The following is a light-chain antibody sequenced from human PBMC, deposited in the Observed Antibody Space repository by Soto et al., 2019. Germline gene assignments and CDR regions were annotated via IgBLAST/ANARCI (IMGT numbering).Light chain of an antibody. CDR1: QTIGSW. V-gene: IGKV1-5*01. CDR2: DAS. J-gene: IGKJ1*01. CDR3: LCYITYPWT. Sequence: DIQMTQSPSTLSASVGDRVTVTCRASQTIGSWLAWYQQKAGKAPTLLIYDASTLQSGVPSRFSGSGSGTEFSLTISSLQPEDFATYYCLCYITYPWTFGQGTKVDIK.